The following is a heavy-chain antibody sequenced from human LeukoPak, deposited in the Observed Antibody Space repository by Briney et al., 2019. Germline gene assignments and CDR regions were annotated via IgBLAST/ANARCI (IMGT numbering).Heavy chain of an antibody. V-gene: IGHV3-7*01. CDR2: IKQDGSEK. Sequence: GGSLRLSCAASGFTFSSYWMSWVRQAPGKGLEWVANIKQDGSEKYYVDSVKGRFTISRDNAKNSLYLQMNSLRAEDTAVYYCASGSGSYYNPDAFDIWGQGTMVTVSS. D-gene: IGHD3-10*01. J-gene: IGHJ3*02. CDR3: ASGSGSYYNPDAFDI. CDR1: GFTFSSYW.